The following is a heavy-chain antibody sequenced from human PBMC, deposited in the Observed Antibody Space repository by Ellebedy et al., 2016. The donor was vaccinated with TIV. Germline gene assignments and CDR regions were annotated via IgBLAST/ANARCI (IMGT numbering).Heavy chain of an antibody. Sequence: PGGSLRLSCAASRFTXRSYSMNWVRQAPGKGLEWVSSISSSSSHIYYADSVKGRFTISRDNAKTSLYLQMNSLRAEDTAMYYCARHRQGSNTPVDAFDIWGQGTMVTVSS. CDR2: ISSSSSHI. D-gene: IGHD6-13*01. CDR1: RFTXRSYS. V-gene: IGHV3-21*01. J-gene: IGHJ3*02. CDR3: ARHRQGSNTPVDAFDI.